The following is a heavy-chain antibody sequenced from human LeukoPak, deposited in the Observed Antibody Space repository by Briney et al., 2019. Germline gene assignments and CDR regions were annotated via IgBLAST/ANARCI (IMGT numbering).Heavy chain of an antibody. CDR1: GFTFSSYA. Sequence: GGSLRLSCAASGFTFSSYAMTWVRQAPGKGLEWVSALSGSGNTVYYANSVKGRFTISRDNSKNSLSLQMNSLRGEDTALYYCAKFSAPSGGSSGWPWVIDNRGQGTLVTVSS. V-gene: IGHV3-23*01. D-gene: IGHD6-25*01. J-gene: IGHJ4*02. CDR2: LSGSGNTV. CDR3: AKFSAPSGGSSGWPWVIDN.